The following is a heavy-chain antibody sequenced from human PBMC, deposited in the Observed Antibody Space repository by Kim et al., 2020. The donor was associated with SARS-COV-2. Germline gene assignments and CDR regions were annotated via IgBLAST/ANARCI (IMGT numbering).Heavy chain of an antibody. D-gene: IGHD5-12*01. J-gene: IGHJ4*02. CDR3: ARDRYSGYDYEGFDY. V-gene: IGHV3-21*01. Sequence: DSGKGRFTISRDNAKNSLYLQMNSLRAEDTAVYYCARDRYSGYDYEGFDYWGQGTLVTVSS.